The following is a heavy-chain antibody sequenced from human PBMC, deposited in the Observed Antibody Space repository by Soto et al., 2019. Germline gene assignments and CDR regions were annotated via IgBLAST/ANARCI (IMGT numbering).Heavy chain of an antibody. CDR1: GVTFSSYS. CDR3: ARIECSGGSCYSLAYYYYYGMDV. Sequence: AGGSLRLSCAASGVTFSSYSMNWVRQAPGKGLEWVSYISSSSSTIYYADSVKGRFTISRDNAKNSLYLQMNSLRDEDTAVYYCARIECSGGSCYSLAYYYYYGMDVWGQGTTVTVSS. J-gene: IGHJ6*02. D-gene: IGHD2-15*01. V-gene: IGHV3-48*02. CDR2: ISSSSSTI.